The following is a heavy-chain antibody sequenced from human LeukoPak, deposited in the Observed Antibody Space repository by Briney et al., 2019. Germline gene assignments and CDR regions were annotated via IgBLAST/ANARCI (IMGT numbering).Heavy chain of an antibody. CDR1: GFTFSSYS. CDR3: AREGERYYDSSGYYYPSGFDY. Sequence: GGSLRLSCAASGFTFSSYSMNWVRQAPGKGLEWVSSISSSSSYIYYADSVKGRFTISRDNAKNSLYLQMNSQRAEDTAVYYCAREGERYYDSSGYYYPSGFDYWGQGTLVTVSS. J-gene: IGHJ4*02. V-gene: IGHV3-21*01. CDR2: ISSSSSYI. D-gene: IGHD3-22*01.